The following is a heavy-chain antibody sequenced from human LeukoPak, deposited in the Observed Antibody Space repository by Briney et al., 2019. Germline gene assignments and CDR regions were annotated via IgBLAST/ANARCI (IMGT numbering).Heavy chain of an antibody. Sequence: GGSLRLSCAASGFTFSVYSMNWVRQAPGKGLEWVSSISSRSDYIYYADSVKGRFTISRDNAKNSLYLQVNSLRAEDTAVYYCARDLSPVVRASPMGYWGQGTPVTVSS. V-gene: IGHV3-21*01. J-gene: IGHJ4*02. CDR1: GFTFSVYS. CDR2: ISSRSDYI. CDR3: ARDLSPVVRASPMGY. D-gene: IGHD3-10*01.